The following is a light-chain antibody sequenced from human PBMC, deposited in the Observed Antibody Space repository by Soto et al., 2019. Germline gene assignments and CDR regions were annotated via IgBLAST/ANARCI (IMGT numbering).Light chain of an antibody. Sequence: DIQMTQSPSSLSSSVGDRVTITCRASQGISNYLAWYQQKPGKVPKLLIYAASTLQAGVPSRFSGRGSGTDFTLTSSSRQAEDVATCDCQKCGIEPFSFGGGTKVELK. V-gene: IGKV1-27*01. CDR3: QKCGIEPFS. J-gene: IGKJ4*01. CDR1: QGISNY. CDR2: AAS.